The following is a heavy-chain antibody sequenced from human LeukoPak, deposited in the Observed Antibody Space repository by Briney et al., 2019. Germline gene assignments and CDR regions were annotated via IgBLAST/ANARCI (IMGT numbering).Heavy chain of an antibody. CDR1: GFTFSSYS. J-gene: IGHJ4*02. Sequence: PGGSLRLSCAASGFTFSSYSMNWVRQAPGKGLEWVSYISSSSGTIYYADSVKGRFTISRDNAKTSLYLQMNSLRAEDTAFYFCARAHCSSIRCPPFYWGQGSLVTVSS. V-gene: IGHV3-48*04. D-gene: IGHD2-2*01. CDR2: ISSSSGTI. CDR3: ARAHCSSIRCPPFY.